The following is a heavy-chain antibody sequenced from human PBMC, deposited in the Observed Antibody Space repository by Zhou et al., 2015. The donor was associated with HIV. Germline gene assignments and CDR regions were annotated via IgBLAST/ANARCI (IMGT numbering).Heavy chain of an antibody. J-gene: IGHJ6*02. CDR2: IIPIFGTA. CDR3: ARDFRDYYGSGRGSTPPYGMDV. Sequence: QVQLVQSGAEVKKPGSSVKVSCKASGGTFSSYAISWVRQAPGQGLEWMGGIIPIFGTANYAQKFQGRVTITADESTSTAYMELSSLRSEDTAVYYCARDFRDYYGSGRGSTPPYGMDVWGQGTTVTVSS. D-gene: IGHD3-10*01. V-gene: IGHV1-69*12. CDR1: GGTFSSYA.